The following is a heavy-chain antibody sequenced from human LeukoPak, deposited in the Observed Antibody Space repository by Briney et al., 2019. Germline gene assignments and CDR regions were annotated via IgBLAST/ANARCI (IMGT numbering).Heavy chain of an antibody. CDR1: GGSFSGYY. D-gene: IGHD6-13*01. CDR2: INHSGST. J-gene: IGHJ1*01. Sequence: SETLSLTCAVYGGSFSGYYRSRIRQPPGKGLEWIGEINHSGSTNYNPSLKSRVTISVDTSKNQFSLKLSSVTAADTAVYYCARRIAAAGIKYFQHWGQGTLVTVSS. V-gene: IGHV4-34*01. CDR3: ARRIAAAGIKYFQH.